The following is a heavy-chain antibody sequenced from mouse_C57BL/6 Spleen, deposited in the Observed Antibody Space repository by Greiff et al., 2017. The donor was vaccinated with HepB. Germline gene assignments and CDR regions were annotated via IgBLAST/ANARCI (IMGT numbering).Heavy chain of an antibody. CDR3: ARDGNYPLYYAMDY. CDR2: ISSGSSTI. CDR1: GFTFSDYG. V-gene: IGHV5-17*01. Sequence: EVQVVESGGGLVKPGGSLKLSCAASGFTFSDYGMHWVRQAPEKGLEWVAYISSGSSTIYYADTVKGRFTISRDNAKNTLFLQMTSLRSEDTAMYYCARDGNYPLYYAMDYWGQGTSVTVSS. D-gene: IGHD2-1*01. J-gene: IGHJ4*01.